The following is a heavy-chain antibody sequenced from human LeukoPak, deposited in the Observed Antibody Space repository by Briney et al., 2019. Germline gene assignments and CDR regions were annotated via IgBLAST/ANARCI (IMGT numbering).Heavy chain of an antibody. CDR3: AREGAGTGYSSSWYYYYYMDV. J-gene: IGHJ6*03. V-gene: IGHV4-34*01. CDR1: GGSFSGYY. CDR2: INHSGST. Sequence: SETLSLTCAVYGGSFSGYYWSWIRQPPGKGLEWIGEINHSGSTNYNPSLKSRVTISVDTSKNQFSLKLSSVTAADTAVYYCAREGAGTGYSSSWYYYYYMDVWGKGTTVTISS. D-gene: IGHD6-13*01.